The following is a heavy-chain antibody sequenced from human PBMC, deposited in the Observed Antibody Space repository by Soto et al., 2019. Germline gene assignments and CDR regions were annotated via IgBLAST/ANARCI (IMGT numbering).Heavy chain of an antibody. Sequence: SVKVSCKASGGTFSSYAISWVRQAPGQGLEWMGGIIPIFGTANYAQKFQGRVTITADKSTSTAYMELSSLRSEDTAVYYCARDNPRIEYYYYGMDVWGQGTTVTVSS. V-gene: IGHV1-69*06. J-gene: IGHJ6*02. CDR2: IIPIFGTA. CDR1: GGTFSSYA. CDR3: ARDNPRIEYYYYGMDV.